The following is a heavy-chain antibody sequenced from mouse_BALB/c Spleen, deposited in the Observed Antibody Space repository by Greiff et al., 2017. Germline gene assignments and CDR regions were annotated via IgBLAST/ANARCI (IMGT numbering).Heavy chain of an antibody. V-gene: IGHV14-3*02. CDR1: GFNIKDTY. J-gene: IGHJ3*01. D-gene: IGHD3-2*01. CDR3: ASDSSGWFAY. Sequence: VQLQQSGAELVKPGASVKLSCTASGFNIKDTYMHWVKQRPEQGLEWIGRIDPANGNTKYDPKFQGKATITADTSSNTVYLQLSSLTSEDTAVYYCASDSSGWFAYWGQGTLVTVSA. CDR2: IDPANGNT.